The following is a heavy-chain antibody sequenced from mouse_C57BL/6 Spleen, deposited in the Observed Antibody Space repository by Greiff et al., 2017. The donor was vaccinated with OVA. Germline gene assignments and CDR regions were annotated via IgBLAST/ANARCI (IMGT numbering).Heavy chain of an antibody. Sequence: DVQLQESGPGLVKPSQSLSLTCSVTGYSITSGYYWNWIRQFPGNKLEWMGYISYDGSNNYNPSLKNRISITRDTSKNQFFLKLNSVTTEDTATYYCARGEGSSYRYWYFDVWGTGTTVTVSS. V-gene: IGHV3-6*01. J-gene: IGHJ1*03. D-gene: IGHD1-1*01. CDR2: ISYDGSN. CDR1: GYSITSGYY. CDR3: ARGEGSSYRYWYFDV.